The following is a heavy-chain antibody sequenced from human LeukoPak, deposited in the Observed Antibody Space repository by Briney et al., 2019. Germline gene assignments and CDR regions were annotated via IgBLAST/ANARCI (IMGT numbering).Heavy chain of an antibody. V-gene: IGHV1-2*02. Sequence: GASVKVSCKASGYTFTGYYMHWVRQAPGQGLEWMGWINPNSGSTNYAQKFQGRVTMTRDTSISTAYMELSRLRSDDTAVYYCARDTPRPVPRGFEYWGQGTLVTVSS. CDR1: GYTFTGYY. J-gene: IGHJ4*02. CDR3: ARDTPRPVPRGFEY. CDR2: INPNSGST.